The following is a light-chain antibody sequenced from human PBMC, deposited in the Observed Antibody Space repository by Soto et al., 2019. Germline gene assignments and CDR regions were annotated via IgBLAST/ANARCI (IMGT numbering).Light chain of an antibody. V-gene: IGLV2-8*01. J-gene: IGLJ3*02. CDR1: SSDVGGYNY. Sequence: QSALTQPASVSGSPGQSITISCTGTSSDVGGYNYVSWYQQHAGKAPKLVIYDVTKRPSGVPDRFSGSKSGNTASLTVSGLQAEDEADYYCMCYAGGNNWVFGGGTKLTVL. CDR3: MCYAGGNNWV. CDR2: DVT.